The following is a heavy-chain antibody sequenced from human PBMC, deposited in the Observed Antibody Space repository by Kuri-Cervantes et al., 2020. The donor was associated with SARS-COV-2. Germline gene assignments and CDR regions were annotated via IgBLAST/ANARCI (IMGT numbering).Heavy chain of an antibody. CDR2: ISYDGSNK. J-gene: IGHJ3*02. CDR1: GFTFSSYA. CDR3: ASPSLVVGANQWAAFDI. Sequence: GGSLRLSCAASGFTFSSYAMHWVRQAPGKGLEWVAVISYDGSNKYYADSVKGRFTISRDNAKNSLYLQMNSLRAEDTAVYYCASPSLVVGANQWAAFDIWGQGTMVTVSS. V-gene: IGHV3-30-3*01. D-gene: IGHD1-26*01.